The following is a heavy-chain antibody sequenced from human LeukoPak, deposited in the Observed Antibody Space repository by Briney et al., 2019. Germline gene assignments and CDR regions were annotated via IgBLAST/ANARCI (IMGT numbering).Heavy chain of an antibody. V-gene: IGHV5-10-1*01. CDR1: GYSFTSYW. Sequence: GESLKISCTGSGYSFTSYWISWVRQMPGQGLGWMGRIVYSDSYTNYSPSFQGHVTFSADKSISTAYLQWSSLKASDTAMYYCARLARHDILTGYHDDDAPFDYWGQGTLVTVSS. CDR3: ARLARHDILTGYHDDDAPFDY. CDR2: IVYSDSYT. J-gene: IGHJ4*02. D-gene: IGHD3-9*01.